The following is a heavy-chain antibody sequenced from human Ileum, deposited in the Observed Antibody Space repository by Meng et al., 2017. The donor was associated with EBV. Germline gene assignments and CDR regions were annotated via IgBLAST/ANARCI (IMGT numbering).Heavy chain of an antibody. CDR2: IRSKSAGGTT. CDR3: TTWGGN. V-gene: IGHV3-15*01. CDR1: GFTFSKVR. J-gene: IGHJ1*01. Sequence: EVQLVESGGGLVGHGGSLRLSCAASGFTFSKVRMNWVRQTPGKGLEWVGRIRSKSAGGTTDYAAPVKGRFTISRDDSEDTLYLQMNSLKTEDTAVYYCTTWGGNWGQGTLVTVSS. D-gene: IGHD3-16*01.